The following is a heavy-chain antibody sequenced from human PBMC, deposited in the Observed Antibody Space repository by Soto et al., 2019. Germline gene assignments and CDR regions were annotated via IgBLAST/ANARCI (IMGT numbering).Heavy chain of an antibody. CDR3: AHRPGGSGWRYYFDY. Sequence: VSGPTLVNPTQTLTLTCSFSGFSLTSTGVGVGWFRQPPGKALEWLGLTYWNDDDRYRSSLRSRLTITKDTSKNQVVLTMTNMDPEDTATYYCAHRPGGSGWRYYFDYWGQGTLVTVYS. CDR2: TYWNDDD. V-gene: IGHV2-5*01. CDR1: GFSLTSTGVG. D-gene: IGHD6-19*01. J-gene: IGHJ4*02.